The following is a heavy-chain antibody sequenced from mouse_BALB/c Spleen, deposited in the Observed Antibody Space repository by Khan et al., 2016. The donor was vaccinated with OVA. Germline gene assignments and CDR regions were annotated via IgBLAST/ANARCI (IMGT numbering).Heavy chain of an antibody. Sequence: EVQRVESGGDLVKPGGSLKLSCAASGFTFSTYGMSWVRQAPDKRLEWVATVSTGGSYTYYPDSVKGRFTISRDNAKNTLYLQMSGLRSEDTAMVYCTRLAYYYDSEGFAYWGQGTLVTVSA. CDR2: VSTGGSYT. D-gene: IGHD1-1*01. J-gene: IGHJ3*01. V-gene: IGHV5-6*01. CDR1: GFTFSTYG. CDR3: TRLAYYYDSEGFAY.